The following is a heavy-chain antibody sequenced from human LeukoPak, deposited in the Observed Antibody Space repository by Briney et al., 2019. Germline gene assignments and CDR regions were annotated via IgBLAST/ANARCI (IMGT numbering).Heavy chain of an antibody. CDR3: ARDQMVRAHWYFDL. CDR2: ISSSSSYI. V-gene: IGHV3-21*01. CDR1: GFTFSSYS. J-gene: IGHJ2*01. Sequence: GGSLRLSCAASGFTFSSYSMNWVRQAPGKGLEWVSSISSSSSYIYYADSVKGRFTISRDNAKNSLYLQMNSLRAEDTAVYYCARDQMVRAHWYFDLWGRGTLDTVSS. D-gene: IGHD2-8*01.